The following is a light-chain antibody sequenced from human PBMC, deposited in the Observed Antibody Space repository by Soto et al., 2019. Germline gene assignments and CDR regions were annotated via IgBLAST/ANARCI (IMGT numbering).Light chain of an antibody. V-gene: IGKV3-20*01. J-gene: IGKJ1*01. CDR3: QQYGSSPWT. Sequence: EIVFTQSPCTLSLSPGERATLSCRASQSVNSNYLAWYQQKPGQALRLLIYGASSRATGIPARFSGSASGTDFTLTISRLEPEDFAVYYCQQYGSSPWTFGQGTKVDIK. CDR2: GAS. CDR1: QSVNSNY.